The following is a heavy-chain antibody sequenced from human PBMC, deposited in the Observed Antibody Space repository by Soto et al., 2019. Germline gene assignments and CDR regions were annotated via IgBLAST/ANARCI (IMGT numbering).Heavy chain of an antibody. J-gene: IGHJ6*02. V-gene: IGHV2-70*01. CDR2: IDWDDDK. Sequence: SGPTLGNPTQTLTLTCTFSGFSLSTSGMCVSWIRQPPGKALEWLALIDWDDDKYYSTSLKTRLTISKDTSKNQVVLTMTNMDPVDTATYYCARIHVVAGTWDYYYYYVMDVWGQVPTVTLS. CDR1: GFSLSTSGMC. D-gene: IGHD6-19*01. CDR3: ARIHVVAGTWDYYYYYVMDV.